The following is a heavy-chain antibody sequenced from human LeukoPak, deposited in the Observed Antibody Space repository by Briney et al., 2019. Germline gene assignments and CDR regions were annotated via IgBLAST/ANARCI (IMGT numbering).Heavy chain of an antibody. J-gene: IGHJ5*02. V-gene: IGHV6-1*01. D-gene: IGHD2-2*01. Sequence: SQTLSLTCAISGDSVSRNDAGWSWIRQSPSRGLEWLARTYYRSKWYNDYAVSVKSRITINPDTSKNQFSLQLNSVTPEDTAVYYCARDPALYCSSTSCPMNLFDPWGQGTLVTVSS. CDR1: GDSVSRNDAG. CDR2: TYYRSKWYN. CDR3: ARDPALYCSSTSCPMNLFDP.